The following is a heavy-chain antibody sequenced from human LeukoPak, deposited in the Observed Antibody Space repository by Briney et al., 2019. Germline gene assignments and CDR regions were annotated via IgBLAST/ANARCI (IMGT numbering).Heavy chain of an antibody. CDR2: ISGSGIGT. D-gene: IGHD6-19*01. CDR1: GFTFSTYA. J-gene: IGHJ4*02. Sequence: GGSLRLSCAASGFTFSTYAMTWVRQAPGKGLEWVSGISGSGIGTFYADSVKGWFTISRDNSKNTLYLQMNSLRAEDTAVYYCAKDGGQWLGAKFDYWGQGTLVTVSS. V-gene: IGHV3-23*01. CDR3: AKDGGQWLGAKFDY.